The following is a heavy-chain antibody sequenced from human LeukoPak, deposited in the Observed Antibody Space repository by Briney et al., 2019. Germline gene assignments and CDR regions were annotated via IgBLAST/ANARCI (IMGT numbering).Heavy chain of an antibody. CDR3: ASDARYSSGWYPNAFDI. J-gene: IGHJ3*02. Sequence: SETLSLTCTVSGGSISSYYWSWIRQPPGKGLEWIGYIYYSGSTNYNPSLKSRVTISVDTSKNQFSLKLSPVTAADTAVYYCASDARYSSGWYPNAFDIWGQGTMVTVSS. CDR2: IYYSGST. D-gene: IGHD6-19*01. CDR1: GGSISSYY. V-gene: IGHV4-59*01.